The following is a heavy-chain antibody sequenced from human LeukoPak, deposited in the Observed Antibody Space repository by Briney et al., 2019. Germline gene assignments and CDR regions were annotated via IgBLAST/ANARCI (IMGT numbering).Heavy chain of an antibody. J-gene: IGHJ4*02. D-gene: IGHD3-10*01. CDR1: GFTFSSYG. CDR3: ARDTPHGSGSYYSY. V-gene: IGHV3-30*03. CDR2: ISYNGSNK. Sequence: GGPLRLSCAASGFTFSSYGMHWVRQAPGKGLEWVAVISYNGSNKYYADSVKGRFTISRDNSKNTLYLQMNSLRAEDTAVYYCARDTPHGSGSYYSYWGQGTLVTVSS.